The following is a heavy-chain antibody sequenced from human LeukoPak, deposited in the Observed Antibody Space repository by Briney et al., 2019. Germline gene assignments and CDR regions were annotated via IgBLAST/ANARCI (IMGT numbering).Heavy chain of an antibody. D-gene: IGHD3-10*01. J-gene: IGHJ5*02. CDR3: ASVKGYATMVRGVINWFDP. CDR1: GGSISSGGYY. V-gene: IGHV4-31*03. Sequence: SETLSLTCTVSGGSISSGGYYWSWIRQHPGKGLEWIGYIYYSGSTYYNPSLKSRVTISVDTSKNQFSLKLSSVTAADTAVYYCASVKGYATMVRGVINWFDPWGQGTLVTVSS. CDR2: IYYSGST.